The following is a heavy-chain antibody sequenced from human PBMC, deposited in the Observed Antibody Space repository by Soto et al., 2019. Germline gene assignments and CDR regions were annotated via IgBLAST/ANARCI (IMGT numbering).Heavy chain of an antibody. Sequence: GGSLRLSCAASGFTFSSYAMSWVRQAPGKGLEWVSAISGSVGSTYYADSVKGRFTISRDNSKNTLYLQMNSLRAEDTAVYYCAKVHCNNGVCHPDHYYFEHWGQGTLVTGSS. J-gene: IGHJ4*02. CDR2: ISGSVGST. CDR3: AKVHCNNGVCHPDHYYFEH. V-gene: IGHV3-23*01. D-gene: IGHD2-8*01. CDR1: GFTFSSYA.